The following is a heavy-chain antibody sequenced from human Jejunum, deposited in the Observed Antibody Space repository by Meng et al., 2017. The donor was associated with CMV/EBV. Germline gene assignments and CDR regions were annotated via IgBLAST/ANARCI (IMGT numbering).Heavy chain of an antibody. J-gene: IGHJ4*02. Sequence: VSGGSVSSDPSYWAWIRQSPGEGLEWIGSMYHSGSTYHNPSLKSRVTISVDTSKNQFSLKLNSVTAADTAVYYCARWRSSGWYFFDFWGQGTLVTVSS. CDR2: MYHSGST. V-gene: IGHV4-39*07. CDR3: ARWRSSGWYFFDF. D-gene: IGHD6-19*01. CDR1: GGSVSSDPSY.